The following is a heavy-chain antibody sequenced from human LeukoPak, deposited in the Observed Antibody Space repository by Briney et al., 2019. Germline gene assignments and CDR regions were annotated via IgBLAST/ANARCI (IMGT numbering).Heavy chain of an antibody. J-gene: IGHJ6*02. Sequence: GGSLRLSCAASGFTFSSYSMNWVRQAPGKGLEWVSFISSSSSYIYYADSVKGRFTISRDNAKNSLYLQMNSLRAEDTAVYYCARDTGEDDSSGYYYYWYGMDVWGQGTTVTVSS. CDR3: ARDTGEDDSSGYYYYWYGMDV. CDR1: GFTFSSYS. CDR2: ISSSSSYI. D-gene: IGHD3-22*01. V-gene: IGHV3-21*01.